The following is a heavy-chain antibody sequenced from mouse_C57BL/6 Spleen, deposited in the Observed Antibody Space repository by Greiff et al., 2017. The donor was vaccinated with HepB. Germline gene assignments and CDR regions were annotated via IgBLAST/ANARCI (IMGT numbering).Heavy chain of an antibody. Sequence: QVQLQQPGAELVKPGASVKLSCKASGYTFTSYWMQWVKQRPGQGLEWIGEIDPSDSYTNYNQKFKGKATLTVDTSSSTAYMQLSSLTSEDSAVYYCARPHYYGSSYGYFDYWGQGTTLTVSS. CDR1: GYTFTSYW. D-gene: IGHD1-1*01. V-gene: IGHV1-50*01. CDR2: IDPSDSYT. J-gene: IGHJ2*01. CDR3: ARPHYYGSSYGYFDY.